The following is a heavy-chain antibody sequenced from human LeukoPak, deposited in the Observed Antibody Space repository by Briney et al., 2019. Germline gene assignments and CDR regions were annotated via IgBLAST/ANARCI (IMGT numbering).Heavy chain of an antibody. CDR1: GYTFTSYD. Sequence: ASVKVSCKASGYTFTSYDINWVRQATGQGLEWMGWMNPSSGNTGYAQKFQGRVTITRNTSISTAYMELSSLRSEDTAVYYCAREGDYDAFDIWGQGTMVTVSS. CDR3: AREGDYDAFDI. CDR2: MNPSSGNT. J-gene: IGHJ3*02. V-gene: IGHV1-8*03. D-gene: IGHD4-17*01.